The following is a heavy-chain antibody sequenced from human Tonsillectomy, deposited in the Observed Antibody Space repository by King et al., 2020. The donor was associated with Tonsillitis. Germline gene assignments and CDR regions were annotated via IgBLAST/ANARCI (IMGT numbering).Heavy chain of an antibody. V-gene: IGHV3-20*04. J-gene: IGHJ3*01. Sequence: VQLVESGGGVVRPGGSLRLSCAASGFTFDDYGMSWVRQAPGKGLEWVSGINWNGGSTGYADSVKGRFTISRDNAKNSLYLHMNSLRAEDTALYFCARGDLIAVAYPFDLWGQGTMVTVSS. D-gene: IGHD6-19*01. CDR3: ARGDLIAVAYPFDL. CDR2: INWNGGST. CDR1: GFTFDDYG.